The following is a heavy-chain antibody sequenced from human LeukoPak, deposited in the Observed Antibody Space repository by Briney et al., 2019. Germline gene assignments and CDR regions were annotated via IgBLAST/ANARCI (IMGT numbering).Heavy chain of an antibody. D-gene: IGHD5-24*01. CDR2: ISSSGSTI. V-gene: IGHV3-11*01. CDR1: GFTFSDYY. J-gene: IGHJ5*02. CDR3: ARVESVMASNP. Sequence: TGGSLRLSCAASGFTFSDYYMSWIRQAPGKGLEWVSYISSSGSTIYYADSVKGRFTISRDNAKNSLYLQMNSLRAEDTAVHYCARVESVMASNPWGQGTLVTVSS.